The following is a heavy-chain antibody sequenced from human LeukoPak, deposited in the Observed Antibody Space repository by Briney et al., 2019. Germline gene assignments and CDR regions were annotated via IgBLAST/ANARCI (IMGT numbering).Heavy chain of an antibody. CDR2: IRQDGSQK. CDR1: GFTFSSYW. CDR3: AILSSGYSLHDAFDI. V-gene: IGHV3-7*01. J-gene: IGHJ3*02. Sequence: GGSLRLSCAASGFTFSSYWMSWVRQAPGKGLEWVATIRQDGSQKYYVDSVKGRFTISRDNAKNSLYLQMNSLRAEDTAVYYCAILSSGYSLHDAFDIWGQGTMVTVSS. D-gene: IGHD3-22*01.